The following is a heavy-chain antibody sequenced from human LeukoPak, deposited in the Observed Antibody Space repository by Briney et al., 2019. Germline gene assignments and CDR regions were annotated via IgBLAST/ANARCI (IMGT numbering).Heavy chain of an antibody. J-gene: IGHJ4*02. D-gene: IGHD3-22*01. V-gene: IGHV4-34*01. CDR3: ARQPTYYYDSSGYQYTRDY. CDR2: INHSGST. Sequence: PSETLSLTCAVYGGSFSGYYWSWIRQPPGKGLEWIGEINHSGSTNYNPSLKSRATISVDTSKNQFSLKLSSVTAADTAVYYCARQPTYYYDSSGYQYTRDYWGQGTLVTVSS. CDR1: GGSFSGYY.